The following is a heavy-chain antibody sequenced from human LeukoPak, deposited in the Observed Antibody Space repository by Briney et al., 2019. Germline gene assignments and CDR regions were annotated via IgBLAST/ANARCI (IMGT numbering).Heavy chain of an antibody. D-gene: IGHD4-17*01. Sequence: GGSLRLSCAASGFTFSNYWMSWVRQAPGKGLEWVGFIRSKAYGGTTEYAASVKGRFTISRDDSKSIAYLQMNSLKTEDTAVYYCTRDRGGDYDHYYYYMDVWGKGTTVTISS. J-gene: IGHJ6*03. CDR3: TRDRGGDYDHYYYYMDV. CDR1: GFTFSNYW. V-gene: IGHV3-49*04. CDR2: IRSKAYGGTT.